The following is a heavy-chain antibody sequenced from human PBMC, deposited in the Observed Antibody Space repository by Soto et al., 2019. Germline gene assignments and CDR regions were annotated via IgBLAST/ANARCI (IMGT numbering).Heavy chain of an antibody. J-gene: IGHJ4*02. CDR2: TYSGGST. D-gene: IGHD6-25*01. V-gene: IGHV3-66*01. CDR1: GFTVSSNY. CDR3: ARAPSWTAGPFDY. Sequence: EVQLVESGGGLVQPGGSLRLSCAASGFTVSSNYMGWVRQAPGKGPEWVSVTYSGGSTYYADSVKGRFTISRDNSKNTLYLQMNSLRAEDTAVYYCARAPSWTAGPFDYWGQGTLVTVSS.